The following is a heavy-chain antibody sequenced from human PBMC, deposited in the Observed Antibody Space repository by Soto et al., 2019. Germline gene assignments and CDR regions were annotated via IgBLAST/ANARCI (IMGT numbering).Heavy chain of an antibody. CDR3: AKKAEKHFDWMFYADS. V-gene: IGHV3-23*01. J-gene: IGHJ4*02. Sequence: LRLSCVASEFSFSNYKMNWVRQAPGKGLEWVSAISGSGDSTYYADSVKGRFTISRDNSKNTLYLQMNSLRVEDTAIFYCAKKAEKHFDWMFYADSWGQGTLVTVS. CDR2: ISGSGDST. D-gene: IGHD3-9*01. CDR1: EFSFSNYK.